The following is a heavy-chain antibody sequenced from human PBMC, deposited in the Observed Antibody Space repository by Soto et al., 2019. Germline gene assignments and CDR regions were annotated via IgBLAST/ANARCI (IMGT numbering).Heavy chain of an antibody. V-gene: IGHV3-23*01. J-gene: IGHJ3*02. CDR3: AKDQGEAVWYFFWSGYFRDPFAI. Sequence: GGSLRLSCAASGFTFSSYAMSWVRQAPGKGLEWVSAISGSGGSTNYADSVKGRFTVSRDNSKNTLYLQMNSLRAEDTAVYYCAKDQGEAVWYFFWSGYFRDPFAIWGQGTMVTVSS. D-gene: IGHD3-3*01. CDR1: GFTFSSYA. CDR2: ISGSGGST.